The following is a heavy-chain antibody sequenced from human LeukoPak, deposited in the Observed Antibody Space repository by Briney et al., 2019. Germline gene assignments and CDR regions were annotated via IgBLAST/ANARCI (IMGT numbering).Heavy chain of an antibody. CDR1: GLPIAGFA. J-gene: IGHJ4*02. V-gene: IGHV3-43*02. Sequence: GGSLRLSCVASGLPIAGFAMHWVPQAPGKGLEWVSLISGDGVSTFYADSVKGRFSISRDHSKNSLSLEMNSLRTEDTAVYYCARESGKFDYGGQGTLVAVSS. CDR3: ARESGKFDY. CDR2: ISGDGVST.